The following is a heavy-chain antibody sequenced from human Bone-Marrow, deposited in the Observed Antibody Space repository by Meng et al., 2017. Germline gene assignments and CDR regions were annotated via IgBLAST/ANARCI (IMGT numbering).Heavy chain of an antibody. J-gene: IGHJ2*01. CDR3: ARDSPTSRYFDL. Sequence: GESLKISCAASGFTIISYSMNWVRRAPGKGLEWVSSISSSSSYIYYADSVKGRFTISRDNAKNSLYLQMNSLRAEDTAVYYCARDSPTSRYFDLWGRGTLVTVSS. CDR1: GFTIISYS. V-gene: IGHV3-21*01. CDR2: ISSSSSYI.